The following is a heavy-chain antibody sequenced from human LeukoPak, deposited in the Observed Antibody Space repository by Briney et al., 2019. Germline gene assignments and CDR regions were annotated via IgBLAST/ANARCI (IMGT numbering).Heavy chain of an antibody. J-gene: IGHJ5*02. CDR3: ARDLSAVVPAAISNWFDP. CDR2: ISSSSSYI. Sequence: PGGSLRLSCAASGFTFSSYSMNWVRQAPGKGPEWVSSISSSSSYIYYADSVKGRFTISRDNAKNSLYLQMNSLRAEDTAVYYCARDLSAVVPAAISNWFDPWGQGTLVTVSS. CDR1: GFTFSSYS. V-gene: IGHV3-21*01. D-gene: IGHD2-2*01.